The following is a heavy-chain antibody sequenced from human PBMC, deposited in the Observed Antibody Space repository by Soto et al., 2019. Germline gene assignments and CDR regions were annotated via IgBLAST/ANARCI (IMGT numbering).Heavy chain of an antibody. CDR3: ASPPTSYGSGSDDDY. D-gene: IGHD3-10*01. V-gene: IGHV3-21*01. J-gene: IGHJ4*02. CDR1: GFTFSSYS. CDR2: ISSSSSYI. Sequence: EVQLVESGGGLVKPGGSLRLSCAASGFTFSSYSMNWVRQAPGKGLEWVSSISSSSSYIYYADSVKGRFTISRDNAKNSLYLQMNSLRAEDTAVYYCASPPTSYGSGSDDDYWGQGTLVTVSS.